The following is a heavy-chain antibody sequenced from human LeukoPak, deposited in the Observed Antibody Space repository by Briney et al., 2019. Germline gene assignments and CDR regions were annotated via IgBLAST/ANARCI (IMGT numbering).Heavy chain of an antibody. V-gene: IGHV3-48*04. Sequence: GGSLRLSCVASGFTFSTYSMNWVRQAPGKGLEWVSYISSSGSTIYYADSVKGRFTISRDNAKNSLYLQMNSLRAEDTAVYYCARAYDYGDYSYYFDYWGQGTLVTVSS. D-gene: IGHD4-17*01. CDR1: GFTFSTYS. CDR3: ARAYDYGDYSYYFDY. CDR2: ISSSGSTI. J-gene: IGHJ4*02.